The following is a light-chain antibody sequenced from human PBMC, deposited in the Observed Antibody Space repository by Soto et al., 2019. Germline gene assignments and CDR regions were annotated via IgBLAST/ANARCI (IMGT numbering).Light chain of an antibody. J-gene: IGLJ1*01. Sequence: QSVLTQPPSASGSPGQSVTISCTVTSSDVGAYIFVSWYQQHPGTAPKLMVYDVNRPPPGLPDRFFGSKSGNTASLTVSGLEAEGETDYYCVSFAGGTYGCGTGTKVTVL. CDR3: VSFAGGTYG. V-gene: IGLV2-8*01. CDR2: DVN. CDR1: SSDVGAYIF.